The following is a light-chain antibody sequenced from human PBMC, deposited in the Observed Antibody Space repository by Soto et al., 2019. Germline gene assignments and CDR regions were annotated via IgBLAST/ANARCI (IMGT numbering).Light chain of an antibody. V-gene: IGLV2-8*01. J-gene: IGLJ3*02. CDR2: EVT. Sequence: QSVLTQPPSASGSPGQSVTISCTGTSSDVGGYNFVSWYQQHPGKAPKLMIYEVTKRPSGVPDRFSASKPGTSATLDITGLQTGDEADYYCETWDSSLSAGVFGGGTKLTVL. CDR3: ETWDSSLSAGV. CDR1: SSDVGGYNF.